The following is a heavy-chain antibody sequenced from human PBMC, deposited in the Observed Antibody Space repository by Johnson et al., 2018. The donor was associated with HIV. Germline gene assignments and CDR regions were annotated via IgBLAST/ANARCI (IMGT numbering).Heavy chain of an antibody. D-gene: IGHD2-15*01. Sequence: VQLVESGGGLVQPGGSLRLSCAASGFTFSTYWMHWVRQVPGKGLMWVSRINNDGSSTNYADSVKGRFTISRDNAKNTLYLQMHSLRAEDTAMYYCERDLLGDCSGGSCYSVVEAFDIWGHGTMVTVSS. CDR1: GFTFSTYW. CDR2: INNDGSST. CDR3: ERDLLGDCSGGSCYSVVEAFDI. V-gene: IGHV3-74*01. J-gene: IGHJ3*02.